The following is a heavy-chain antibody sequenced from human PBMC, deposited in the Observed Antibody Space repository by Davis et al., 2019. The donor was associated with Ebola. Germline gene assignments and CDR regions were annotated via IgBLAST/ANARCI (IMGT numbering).Heavy chain of an antibody. CDR1: GYTFTGYY. V-gene: IGHV1-2*02. CDR3: ARDITMIVGGWFDP. CDR2: ITPNSGGT. J-gene: IGHJ5*02. D-gene: IGHD3-22*01. Sequence: AASVKVSCKASGYTFTGYYMHWVRQAPGQGLEWMGCITPNSGGTNYAQKLQGRVTMTTDTSTSTAYMELRSLRSDDTAVYYCARDITMIVGGWFDPWGQGTLVTVSS.